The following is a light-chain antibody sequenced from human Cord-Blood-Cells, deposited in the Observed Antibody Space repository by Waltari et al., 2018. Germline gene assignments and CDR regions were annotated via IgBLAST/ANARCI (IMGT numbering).Light chain of an antibody. CDR1: SSDVGGYNY. J-gene: IGLJ1*01. V-gene: IGLV2-14*01. CDR3: SSYTSSSTLV. CDR2: EVS. Sequence: QSALTQPASVSGSPGQSITISCTGTSSDVGGYNYVSWYQQHPGKAPKLMIYEVSNRPSGVSKRFSGSKSCNTASLTISGLQAEDEADYYCSSYTSSSTLVFGTGTKVTVL.